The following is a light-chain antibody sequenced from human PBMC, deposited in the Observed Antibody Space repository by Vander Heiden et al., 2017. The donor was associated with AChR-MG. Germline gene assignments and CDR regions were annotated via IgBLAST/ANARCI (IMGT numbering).Light chain of an antibody. CDR2: GGS. Sequence: DIVLTQSPGTLSLSPGERATLSCRASQSVSSSYLAWYQQKPGQAPRLLIYGGSSRATGIPDRFSGSGSGTDFTLTISRLEPEDLAVYYCQQYGSSPQTFGQGTKLEIK. CDR3: QQYGSSPQT. V-gene: IGKV3-20*01. J-gene: IGKJ2*01. CDR1: QSVSSSY.